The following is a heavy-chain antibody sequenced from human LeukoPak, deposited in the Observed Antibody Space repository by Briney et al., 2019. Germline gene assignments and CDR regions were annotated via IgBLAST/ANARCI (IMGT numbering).Heavy chain of an antibody. CDR2: ITGSSGTI. Sequence: GGPLRLSCAASGITFTSYSMAWVRQAPGKGLEWVSFITGSSGTIYYADSVKGRFTISRDNAQSSLFLQMNSLRDEDTAVYYCARVRPGYYFDYWGQGTLVTVSS. J-gene: IGHJ4*02. CDR3: ARVRPGYYFDY. V-gene: IGHV3-48*02. D-gene: IGHD2-15*01. CDR1: GITFTSYS.